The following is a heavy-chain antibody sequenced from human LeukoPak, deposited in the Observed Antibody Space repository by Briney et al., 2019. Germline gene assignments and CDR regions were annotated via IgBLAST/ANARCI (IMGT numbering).Heavy chain of an antibody. CDR3: ARLMITFGGVIAPFDY. CDR1: GGSIRSGDYY. CDR2: IYYSGST. V-gene: IGHV4-30-4*08. D-gene: IGHD3-16*02. J-gene: IGHJ4*02. Sequence: PSQTLSLTXTVSGGSIRSGDYYWSWIRQPPGKGLDWIGYIYYSGSTYYNPSLKSRVTISVDTSKNQFSLKLSSVTAADTAVYYCARLMITFGGVIAPFDYWGQGTLVTVSS.